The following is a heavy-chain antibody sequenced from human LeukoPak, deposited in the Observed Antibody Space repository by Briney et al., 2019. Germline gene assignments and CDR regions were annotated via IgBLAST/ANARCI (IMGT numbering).Heavy chain of an antibody. CDR3: AKMRTPTAHSGDAFDI. CDR1: GFTFSSYG. Sequence: QTGGSLRLSCAASGFTFSSYGMHWVRQAPGKGLEWVAVIWYDGSNKYYADSVKGRFTISRDNSKNTLNLQMNSLRAEDTAVYYCAKMRTPTAHSGDAFDIWGQGTMVTVSS. J-gene: IGHJ3*02. D-gene: IGHD4-17*01. CDR2: IWYDGSNK. V-gene: IGHV3-30*02.